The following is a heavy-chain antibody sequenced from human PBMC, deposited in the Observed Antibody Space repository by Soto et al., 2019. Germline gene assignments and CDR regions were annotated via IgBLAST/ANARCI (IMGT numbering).Heavy chain of an antibody. V-gene: IGHV3-49*04. D-gene: IGHD3-3*01. Sequence: GGSLRLSCTFSGFTSDDYDYALTWVRQAPGKGLQWLGLIRGSTYGGTTEYAASVKGRFTISRDDSKGITYLQMNSLKTEDTAVYYCSRDGDFYGLDVWGQGTTVTVSS. CDR2: IRGSTYGGTT. CDR1: GFTSDDYDYA. CDR3: SRDGDFYGLDV. J-gene: IGHJ6*02.